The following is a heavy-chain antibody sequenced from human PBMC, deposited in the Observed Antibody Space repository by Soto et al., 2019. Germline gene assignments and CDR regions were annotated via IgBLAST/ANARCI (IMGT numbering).Heavy chain of an antibody. CDR1: GDSVSSNSAA. D-gene: IGHD3-22*01. V-gene: IGHV6-1*01. CDR2: TYYRSKWYN. Sequence: SQTLSLTCVISGDSVSSNSAAWNWIRQSPSRGLEWLGRTYYRSKWYNDYAVSVKSRITINPDTSKNQFSLQLNSVTPEDTAVYYCARVLYYYXSSGYYYVPYYYYGMDVWGQGTTVTVSS. J-gene: IGHJ6*02. CDR3: ARVLYYYXSSGYYYVPYYYYGMDV.